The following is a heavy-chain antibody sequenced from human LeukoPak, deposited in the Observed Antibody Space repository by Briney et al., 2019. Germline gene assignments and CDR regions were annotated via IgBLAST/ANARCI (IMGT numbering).Heavy chain of an antibody. CDR1: GGTFSSYA. V-gene: IGHV1-69*05. CDR2: IIPIFGTA. CDR3: ARDETGYDFWSGYYPFDY. J-gene: IGHJ4*02. Sequence: SVKVSCKASGGTFSSYAISWVRQAPGQGLEWMGRIIPIFGTANYAQKFKGRVTITTDESTTTAYMELSSLRSEDTAGYYCARDETGYDFWSGYYPFDYWGQGTLVTVSS. D-gene: IGHD3-3*01.